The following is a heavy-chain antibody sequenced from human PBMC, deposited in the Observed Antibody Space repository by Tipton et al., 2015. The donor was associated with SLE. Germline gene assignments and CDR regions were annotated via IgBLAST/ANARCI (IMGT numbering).Heavy chain of an antibody. J-gene: IGHJ3*02. CDR2: NYESVNTY. Sequence: TLSLTCTVSGGSVSWRGYYWSWIRHHSGKGLEWIGYNYESVNTYYYNPSLKSRATILVDTSKNQFSLKLNSVTAADTAVYYCARRPMGLAAFDIWGQGTVVTVSS. D-gene: IGHD3-16*01. V-gene: IGHV4-31*03. CDR3: ARRPMGLAAFDI. CDR1: GGSVSWRGYY.